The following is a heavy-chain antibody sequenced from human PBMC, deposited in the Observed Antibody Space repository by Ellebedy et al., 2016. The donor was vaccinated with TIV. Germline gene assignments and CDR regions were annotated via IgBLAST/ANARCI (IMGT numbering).Heavy chain of an antibody. V-gene: IGHV3-69-1*01. D-gene: IGHD3-10*01. CDR2: LYRGGDT. J-gene: IGHJ4*02. CDR1: GFSVADNN. Sequence: GESLKFSCAASGFSVADNNMTLVRPAPGKGLERGSTLYRGGDTYYADYVKGRFTISRDNAKRSLFLQMNSLRAEDTAVYYCARDRDAEEFDYWGQGTLVTVSS. CDR3: ARDRDAEEFDY.